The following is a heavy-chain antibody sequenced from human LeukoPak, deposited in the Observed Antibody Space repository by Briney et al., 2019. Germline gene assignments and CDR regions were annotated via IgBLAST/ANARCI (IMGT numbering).Heavy chain of an antibody. J-gene: IGHJ4*02. V-gene: IGHV1-18*01. CDR2: INTYNGNT. Sequence: ASVNVSCKTSGYTFGAYGINWVRQAPGRGLGWVGWINTYNGNTHFAQKFQDRVTLTTDTPTSTVFMDLRSLSSDDTAVYFCARDIQTVAGHPVDYWGQGTLVTVSS. D-gene: IGHD6-19*01. CDR1: GYTFGAYG. CDR3: ARDIQTVAGHPVDY.